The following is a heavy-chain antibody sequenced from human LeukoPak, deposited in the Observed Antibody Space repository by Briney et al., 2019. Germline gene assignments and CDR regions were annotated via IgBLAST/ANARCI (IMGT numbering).Heavy chain of an antibody. V-gene: IGHV4-39*07. CDR1: GGSISSSSYY. Sequence: KPSETLSPTCTVSGGSISSSSYYWGWIRQPPGKGLEWIGSIYYSGSTYYNPSLKSRVTISVDTSKNQFSLKLSSVTAADTAVYYCARGNVYYSGYLEGWGQGTLVTVSS. J-gene: IGHJ4*02. D-gene: IGHD5-12*01. CDR2: IYYSGST. CDR3: ARGNVYYSGYLEG.